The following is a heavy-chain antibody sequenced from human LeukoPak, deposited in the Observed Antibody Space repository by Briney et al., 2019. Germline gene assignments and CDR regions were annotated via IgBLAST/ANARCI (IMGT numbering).Heavy chain of an antibody. CDR2: INPNSGGT. D-gene: IGHD2-21*01. V-gene: IGHV1-2*02. CDR3: ARRKHIVVVNATLEIGS. Sequence: ASVKVSCKASGYTFTGYYMHWVRQAPGQGLEWMGWINPNSGGTNYAQKFQGRVTMTRDTSISTAYMELSRLRSDETAVYYCARRKHIVVVNATLEIGSWGQGNLVTVSS. CDR1: GYTFTGYY. J-gene: IGHJ5*01.